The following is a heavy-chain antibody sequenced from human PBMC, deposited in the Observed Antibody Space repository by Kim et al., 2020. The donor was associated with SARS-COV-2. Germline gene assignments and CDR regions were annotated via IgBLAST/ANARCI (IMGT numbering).Heavy chain of an antibody. J-gene: IGHJ6*02. V-gene: IGHV1-8*01. Sequence: ASVKVSCKASGYTFTSYDINWVRQATGQGLEWMGWMNPNSGNTGYAQKFQGRVTMTRNTSISTAYMELSSLRSEDTAVYYCARVMYGNYYYYYGMDVWGQGTTVTVSS. CDR1: GYTFTSYD. CDR3: ARVMYGNYYYYYGMDV. CDR2: MNPNSGNT. D-gene: IGHD2-8*01.